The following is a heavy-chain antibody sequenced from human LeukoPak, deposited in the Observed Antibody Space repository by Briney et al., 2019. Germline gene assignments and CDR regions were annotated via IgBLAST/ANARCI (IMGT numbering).Heavy chain of an antibody. V-gene: IGHV3-11*06. CDR1: GFIFSDYY. CDR3: ARSPDWTHFDY. Sequence: GGSLRLSCVASGFIFSDYYMSWIRQAPGKGLEWVSFISTSSSYIYYADSVKGRFTISRDNAKNSLYLQMNSLRAEDTAVYYCARSPDWTHFDYWGQGTLVTVSS. J-gene: IGHJ4*02. D-gene: IGHD3/OR15-3a*01. CDR2: ISTSSSYI.